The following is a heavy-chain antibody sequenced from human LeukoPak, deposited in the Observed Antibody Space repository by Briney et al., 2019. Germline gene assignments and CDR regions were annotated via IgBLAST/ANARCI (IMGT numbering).Heavy chain of an antibody. CDR2: INPNSGGA. J-gene: IGHJ4*02. CDR3: ARAHLITDFFDY. Sequence: GASVKVSCKASGYTFTGYYMHWVRQAPGQGLEWMGWINPNSGGANYAQKFQGRVTMTRDTSISTAYMELSRLRSDDTAVYYCARAHLITDFFDYWGQGTLVTVSS. V-gene: IGHV1-2*02. D-gene: IGHD1-20*01. CDR1: GYTFTGYY.